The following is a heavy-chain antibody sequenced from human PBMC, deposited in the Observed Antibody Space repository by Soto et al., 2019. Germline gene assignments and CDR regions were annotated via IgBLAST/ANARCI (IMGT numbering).Heavy chain of an antibody. CDR2: IYYSGST. CDR1: GGSISSYY. Sequence: SETLSLTCTVSGGSISSYYWSWIRQPPGKGLEWIGYIYYSGSTNYNPSLKSRVTISVDTSKNQFSLKLSSVTAADTAVYYCARENRMWQNYDILTGYSTTNNWFDPWGQGTLVTVSS. J-gene: IGHJ5*02. CDR3: ARENRMWQNYDILTGYSTTNNWFDP. V-gene: IGHV4-59*01. D-gene: IGHD3-9*01.